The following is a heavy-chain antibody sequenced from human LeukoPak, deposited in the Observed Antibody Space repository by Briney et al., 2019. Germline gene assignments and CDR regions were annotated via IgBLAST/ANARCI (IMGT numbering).Heavy chain of an antibody. CDR3: ASAVPDY. D-gene: IGHD3-10*01. Sequence: GGSLRLSCAASGFTFSSYAMHWVRQAPGKGLEWVAVISYDGSNKYYADSVKGRFTISRDNSKNALYPQMNSLRAEDTAVYYCASAVPDYWGQGTLVTVSS. J-gene: IGHJ4*02. CDR2: ISYDGSNK. V-gene: IGHV3-30*07. CDR1: GFTFSSYA.